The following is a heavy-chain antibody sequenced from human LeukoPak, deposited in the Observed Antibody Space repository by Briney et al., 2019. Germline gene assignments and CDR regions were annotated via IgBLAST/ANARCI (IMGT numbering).Heavy chain of an antibody. J-gene: IGHJ5*02. CDR2: ISYDGSNK. CDR3: ARGSSLVTHWNWFDP. D-gene: IGHD6-6*01. Sequence: GGSLRLSCAASGFTFSSYAMHWVRQAPGKRLEWVAVISYDGSNKYYADSVKGRFTISRDNSKNTLYLQMNSLRAEDTAVYYCARGSSLVTHWNWFDPWGQGTLVTVSS. V-gene: IGHV3-30*01. CDR1: GFTFSSYA.